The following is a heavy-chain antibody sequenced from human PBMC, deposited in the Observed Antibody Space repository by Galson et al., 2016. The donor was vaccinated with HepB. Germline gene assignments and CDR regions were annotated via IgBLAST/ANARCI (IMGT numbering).Heavy chain of an antibody. CDR2: ITPSADTT. CDR3: AKGGAYDA. Sequence: SLRLSCAASGFTFSGSSMSWVRQAPGKGLEWVSAITPSADTTYYGDSVTGRFIISRDNSKNTLYLHLNSLTAEDTALYYCAKGGAYDAWGQGTLVTVSS. D-gene: IGHD5-12*01. V-gene: IGHV3-23*01. J-gene: IGHJ4*02. CDR1: GFTFSGSS.